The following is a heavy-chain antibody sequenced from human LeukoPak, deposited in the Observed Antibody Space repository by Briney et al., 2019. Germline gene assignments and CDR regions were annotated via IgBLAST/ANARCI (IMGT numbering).Heavy chain of an antibody. J-gene: IGHJ4*02. CDR2: INPNSGGT. CDR1: GGTFSSYA. D-gene: IGHD3-22*01. Sequence: GASVKVPCKASGGTFSSYAISWVRQAPGQGLEWMGWINPNSGGTNYAQKFQGWVTMTRDTSISTAYMELSRLRSDDTAVYYCARATAKTYYYDSSGYYYFDYWGQGTLVTVSS. CDR3: ARATAKTYYYDSSGYYYFDY. V-gene: IGHV1-2*04.